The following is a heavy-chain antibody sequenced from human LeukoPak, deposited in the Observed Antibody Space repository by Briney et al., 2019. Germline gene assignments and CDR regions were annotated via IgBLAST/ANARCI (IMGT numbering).Heavy chain of an antibody. CDR3: ARGVYLGNGYYFDY. V-gene: IGHV4-4*07. D-gene: IGHD2-8*01. CDR1: GGSISSYY. CDR2: IYTSGST. Sequence: SETLSLTCTVSGGSISSYYWNWTRQPAGQGLEWIGHIYTSGSTNYNSSLKSRVTMSVDTSKNQFSVKPNSVIAADTAMYYCARGVYLGNGYYFDYWGQGTLVTVSS. J-gene: IGHJ4*02.